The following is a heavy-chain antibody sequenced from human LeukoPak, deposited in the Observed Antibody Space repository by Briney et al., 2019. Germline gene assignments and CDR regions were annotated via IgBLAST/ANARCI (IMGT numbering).Heavy chain of an antibody. J-gene: IGHJ4*02. CDR1: GFTFSSYG. D-gene: IGHD6-19*01. V-gene: IGHV3-23*01. Sequence: GGSLRLSCAASGFTFSSYGMGWVRQAPGKGLEWVSAVSGSGGTAHYADSVKGRFTISRDNSKNTMYLQMNSLRAEDTAVYYCAKEPSSGWNPTRNFDYWGQGTLVTVSS. CDR3: AKEPSSGWNPTRNFDY. CDR2: VSGSGGTA.